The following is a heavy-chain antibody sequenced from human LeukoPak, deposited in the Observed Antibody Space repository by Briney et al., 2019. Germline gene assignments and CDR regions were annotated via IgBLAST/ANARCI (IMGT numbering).Heavy chain of an antibody. CDR3: ARVGRWLQDWYFDL. CDR2: INPKSGGT. J-gene: IGHJ2*01. Sequence: ASVKVSCKASGYTFTGYYMHWVRQAPGQGREWMGRINPKSGGTNYAQKFQGRVTITRDTSSSTAYMEVRRLRSDDTAVYYCARVGRWLQDWYFDLWGRGTLVTVSS. D-gene: IGHD5-24*01. CDR1: GYTFTGYY. V-gene: IGHV1-2*06.